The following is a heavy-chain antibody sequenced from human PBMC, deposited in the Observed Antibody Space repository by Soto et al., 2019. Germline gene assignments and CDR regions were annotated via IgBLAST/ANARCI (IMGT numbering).Heavy chain of an antibody. CDR2: IIPNIGIT. V-gene: IGHV1-69*10. J-gene: IGHJ4*02. D-gene: IGHD1-1*01. CDR3: ARDGTGTTTNLGIDY. Sequence: SVKVSCKASGGTFSSYTISWVRQAPGQGLEWMGWIIPNIGITNYAQKFQGRVTMTTDTSTSTAYMELRSLRSDDTAVYYCARDGTGTTTNLGIDYWGQGTLVTVSS. CDR1: GGTFSSYT.